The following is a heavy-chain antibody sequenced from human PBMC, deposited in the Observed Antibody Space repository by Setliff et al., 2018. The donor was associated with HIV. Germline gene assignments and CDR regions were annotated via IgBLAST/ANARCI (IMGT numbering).Heavy chain of an antibody. Sequence: ASVKVSCKASGDTFSSYAISWVRQAPGQGLEWMGRIIPIFGSPNYAQKFQGRVTITADKSTSTAYVELSSLRSEDTAVYYCARDVYYYFYMDVWGKGTTVTVSS. CDR1: GDTFSSYA. V-gene: IGHV1-69*06. CDR3: ARDVYYYFYMDV. J-gene: IGHJ6*03. CDR2: IIPIFGSP.